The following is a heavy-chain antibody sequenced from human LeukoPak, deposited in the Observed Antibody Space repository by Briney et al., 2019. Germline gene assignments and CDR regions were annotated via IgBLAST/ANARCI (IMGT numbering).Heavy chain of an antibody. V-gene: IGHV3-7*04. CDR1: GFPFSSYW. D-gene: IGHD5-24*01. J-gene: IGHJ4*02. Sequence: GGSLRLSCVASGFPFSSYWMIWVRQAPGKGLEWVANIKQDGSKRSYVDSVKGRFTISRDNAKNSLYLQMNSLRAEDTAIYYCTRVGYIDEGIDYWGQGTLVTVSS. CDR2: IKQDGSKR. CDR3: TRVGYIDEGIDY.